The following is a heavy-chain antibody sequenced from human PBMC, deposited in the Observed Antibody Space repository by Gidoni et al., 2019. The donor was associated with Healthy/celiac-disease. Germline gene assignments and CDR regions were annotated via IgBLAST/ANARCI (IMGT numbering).Heavy chain of an antibody. V-gene: IGHV1-3*01. CDR3: ARATQSGLGNYYYYGMDV. D-gene: IGHD5-12*01. CDR1: GYPFPRSA. J-gene: IGHJ6*02. CDR2: INAGNGNT. Sequence: QVQLVQSGAEVKKPGASVKVSCQASGYPFPRSALHWVRQAPGKRLEWMGWINAGNGNTKYSQKFQGRVTNTRDTSASTAYMELSSLRSEDTAVYYCARATQSGLGNYYYYGMDVWGQGTTVTVSS.